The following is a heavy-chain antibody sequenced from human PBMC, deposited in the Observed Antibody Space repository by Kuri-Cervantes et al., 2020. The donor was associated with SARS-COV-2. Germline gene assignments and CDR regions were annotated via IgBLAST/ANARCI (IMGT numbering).Heavy chain of an antibody. V-gene: IGHV1-2*02. Sequence: ASVKVSCKASGYTFTSYYMHWVRQAPGQGLEWMGWINPNSGGTNYAQKLQGRVTMTTDTSTSTAYMELSSLRSEDTAVYYCARDPTYYDFWSGYSRGNWFDPWGQGTLVTVSS. CDR2: INPNSGGT. CDR3: ARDPTYYDFWSGYSRGNWFDP. CDR1: GYTFTSYY. D-gene: IGHD3-3*01. J-gene: IGHJ5*02.